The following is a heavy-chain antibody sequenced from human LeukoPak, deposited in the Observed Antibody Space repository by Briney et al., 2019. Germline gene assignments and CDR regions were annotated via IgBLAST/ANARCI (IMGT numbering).Heavy chain of an antibody. J-gene: IGHJ3*02. CDR1: GFTFSSYA. CDR2: ISASGGST. V-gene: IGHV3-23*01. Sequence: GGTLRLSCSASGFTFSSYAMSWVRQAPGKGLEWVSAISASGGSTYYADSAKGRFTISRDSSQNTLFLQMNSLRAEDTAIYYCAKGVSGYYYADDAFDIWGQGTMVTVSS. D-gene: IGHD3-22*01. CDR3: AKGVSGYYYADDAFDI.